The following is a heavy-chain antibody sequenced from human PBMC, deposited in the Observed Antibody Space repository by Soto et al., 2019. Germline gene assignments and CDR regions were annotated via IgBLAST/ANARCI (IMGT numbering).Heavy chain of an antibody. CDR1: GFTFGSYA. Sequence: GSLRLSCAASGFTFGSYAMSWVRQAPGKGLEWVSTISGSGGSTYYADSVKGRFTISRDTSKNTLYPQMNSLRAEDTAVYYCARDRCSGGSCYSFDYWGQGTLVTVSS. CDR2: ISGSGGST. V-gene: IGHV3-23*01. J-gene: IGHJ4*02. CDR3: ARDRCSGGSCYSFDY. D-gene: IGHD2-15*01.